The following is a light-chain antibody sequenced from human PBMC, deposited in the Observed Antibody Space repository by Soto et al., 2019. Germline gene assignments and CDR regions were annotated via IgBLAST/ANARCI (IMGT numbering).Light chain of an antibody. CDR3: YSFAGSTTFSYV. V-gene: IGLV2-23*03. Sequence: QSVLTQPASLSGSPGQSITISCTGTSGDVGSYNLVSWYQQHPGKAPTVLIYEGTKRPSGVSNRFSGSKSGNTASLTISGLQTEDEADYYCYSFAGSTTFSYVFGPGTKLTVL. CDR2: EGT. CDR1: SGDVGSYNL. J-gene: IGLJ1*01.